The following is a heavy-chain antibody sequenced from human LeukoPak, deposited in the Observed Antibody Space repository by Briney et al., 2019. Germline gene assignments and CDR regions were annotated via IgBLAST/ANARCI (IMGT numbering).Heavy chain of an antibody. CDR2: IKQDGSEK. CDR1: GYTFTGYY. J-gene: IGHJ4*02. CDR3: ARDFRFLDDY. Sequence: GASVKVSCKASGYTFTGYYMHWVRQAPGKGLEWVGNIKQDGSEKYYVDSVKGRFTISRDNAKNSLYLQMNGLRAEDTAVYYCARDFRFLDDYWGQGTLVTVSS. V-gene: IGHV3-7*01. D-gene: IGHD3-3*01.